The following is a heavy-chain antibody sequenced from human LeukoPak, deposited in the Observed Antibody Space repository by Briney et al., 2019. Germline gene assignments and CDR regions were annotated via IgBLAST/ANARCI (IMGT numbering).Heavy chain of an antibody. J-gene: IGHJ4*02. V-gene: IGHV3-30*04. D-gene: IGHD6-13*01. Sequence: GGSRRLSCAASGFTFSSYAMHWVRQAPGKGLEWVAVISYDGSNKYYADSVKGRFTISGDNSKNSLYLQMNSLRAEDTALYYCASGPQYSSSWYDRKIDYWGQGTLVTVSS. CDR3: ASGPQYSSSWYDRKIDY. CDR2: ISYDGSNK. CDR1: GFTFSSYA.